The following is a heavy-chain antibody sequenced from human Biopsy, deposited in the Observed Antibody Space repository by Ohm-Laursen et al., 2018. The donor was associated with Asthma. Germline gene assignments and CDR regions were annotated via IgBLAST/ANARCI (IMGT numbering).Heavy chain of an antibody. J-gene: IGHJ6*02. CDR3: ARVVSYGDIYFGIDV. D-gene: IGHD4-17*01. CDR2: VFWSGST. Sequence: TLSLTYTVSGGSMSSSSYYWGWIRQPPGKGLEWIGFVFWSGSTHYSRSLERRVSISIDTATNEFSMKLWSVTPADTAVYFCARVVSYGDIYFGIDVWGPGNTVVVS. CDR1: GGSMSSSSYY. V-gene: IGHV4-39*02.